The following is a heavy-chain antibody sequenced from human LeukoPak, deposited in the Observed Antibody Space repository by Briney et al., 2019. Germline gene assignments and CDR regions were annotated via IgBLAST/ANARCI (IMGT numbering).Heavy chain of an antibody. CDR2: INHSGST. CDR1: GGSFSGYY. J-gene: IGHJ3*02. Sequence: SETLSLTCAVYGGSFSGYYWSWIRQPPGKGLEWIGEINHSGSTNYNPSLKSRVTISVDTSKNQFSLKLSSVTAADTAVYYCARGRVWGWELLFSSRDAFDIWGQGTMVTVSS. V-gene: IGHV4-34*01. CDR3: ARGRVWGWELLFSSRDAFDI. D-gene: IGHD1-26*01.